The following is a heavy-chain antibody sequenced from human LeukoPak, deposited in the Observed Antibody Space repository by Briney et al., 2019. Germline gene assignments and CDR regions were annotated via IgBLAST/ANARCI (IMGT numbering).Heavy chain of an antibody. Sequence: PGGSLRLSCAASGFTFSTYAMSWVRQAPGKGLEWVSATSATGGTTYYADSVKGRFTISRDNSKNTLYLQLNSLRAEDTAIYYCAKGKVTAFLDWFDPWGQGTLVTVSS. J-gene: IGHJ5*02. CDR2: TSATGGTT. D-gene: IGHD2-21*02. CDR1: GFTFSTYA. V-gene: IGHV3-23*01. CDR3: AKGKVTAFLDWFDP.